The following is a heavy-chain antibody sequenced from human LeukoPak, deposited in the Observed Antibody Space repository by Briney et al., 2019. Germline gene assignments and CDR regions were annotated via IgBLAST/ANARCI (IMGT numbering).Heavy chain of an antibody. Sequence: PGGSLRLSCVTSGFTFTNHWMSWVRQAPGKGLEWVANIREDGGHKNYVDSVKGRFSISRDNAKNSLFLQMDSLGVDDMAIYYCARDGRGGHNDFWGQGTLITVSS. CDR2: IREDGGHK. V-gene: IGHV3-7*01. D-gene: IGHD4-23*01. J-gene: IGHJ4*02. CDR3: ARDGRGGHNDF. CDR1: GFTFTNHW.